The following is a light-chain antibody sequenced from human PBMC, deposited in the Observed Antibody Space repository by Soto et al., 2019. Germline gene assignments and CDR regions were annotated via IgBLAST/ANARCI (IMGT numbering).Light chain of an antibody. J-gene: IGLJ1*01. Sequence: QAARTQPASVSGSPGQSIAISCAGTSTDIGAYNYVSWYQQHPGKAPKLLIYEVTNRPSGVSNRFSGSKSGNTASLTISGLQAEDEANYYCNSYTTLSNRVFGTGTKVTV. CDR2: EVT. CDR3: NSYTTLSNRV. V-gene: IGLV2-14*01. CDR1: STDIGAYNY.